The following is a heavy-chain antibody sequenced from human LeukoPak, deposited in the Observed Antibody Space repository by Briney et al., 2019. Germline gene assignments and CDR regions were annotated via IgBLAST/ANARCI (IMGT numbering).Heavy chain of an antibody. V-gene: IGHV4-61*02. D-gene: IGHD2-2*01. CDR1: GGSISSGSYY. CDR2: IYTSGGT. Sequence: SETLSLTCTVSGGSISSGSYYWSWIRQPAGKGLEWIGRIYTSGGTNYNPSLKSRVTISVDTSKNQFSLKLSSVTAADTAVYYCARDCSSTSCPHNWFDPWGQGTLVTVSS. CDR3: ARDCSSTSCPHNWFDP. J-gene: IGHJ5*02.